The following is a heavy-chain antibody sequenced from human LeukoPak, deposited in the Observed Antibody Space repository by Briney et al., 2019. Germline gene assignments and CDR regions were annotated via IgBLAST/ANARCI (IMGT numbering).Heavy chain of an antibody. CDR2: IYYTGST. D-gene: IGHD3-16*02. CDR1: GGCISSSSYY. CDR3: ARGPRWGSFRWFDP. Sequence: SETLSLTCTVSGGCISSSSYYWAWIRQPPGKGLEWIGSIYYTGSTYYNPSLKSRVTISVDTSKNQFSLKLSSVTAADTAVYYCARGPRWGSFRWFDPWGQGTLVTVSS. J-gene: IGHJ5*02. V-gene: IGHV4-39*07.